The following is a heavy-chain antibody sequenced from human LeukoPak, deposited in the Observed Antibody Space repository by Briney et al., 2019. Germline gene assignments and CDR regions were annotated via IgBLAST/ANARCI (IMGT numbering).Heavy chain of an antibody. J-gene: IGHJ3*02. D-gene: IGHD3-22*01. CDR2: IYHSGST. CDR3: ARRGVVVASDAFDI. V-gene: IGHV4-4*02. Sequence: SGTLSLTCAVSGGSISSSNWWSWVRQPPGKGLEWIGEIYHSGSTNYNPSLKSRVTISVDKSKNQFSLKLSSVTAADTAVYYCARRGVVVASDAFDIWGQGTMVTVPS. CDR1: GGSISSSNW.